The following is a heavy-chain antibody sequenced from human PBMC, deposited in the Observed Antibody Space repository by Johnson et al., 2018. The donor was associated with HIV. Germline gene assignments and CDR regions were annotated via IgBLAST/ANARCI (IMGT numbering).Heavy chain of an antibody. J-gene: IGHJ3*02. CDR2: ISYDGSNK. V-gene: IGHV3-30*19. CDR3: ARGSLMTQWLRGDDAFDI. Sequence: QVQLVESGGGLVQPGGSLRLSCAASGFTFSSYGMHWVRQVPGKGLEWVAVISYDGSNKYYADSVKGRFTISRDNSKNTLYLQMNSLRAEDTAVYYCARGSLMTQWLRGDDAFDIWGQGTMVTVSS. CDR1: GFTFSSYG. D-gene: IGHD6-19*01.